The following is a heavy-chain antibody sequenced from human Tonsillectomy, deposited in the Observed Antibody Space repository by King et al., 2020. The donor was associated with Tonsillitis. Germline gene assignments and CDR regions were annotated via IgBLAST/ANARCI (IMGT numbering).Heavy chain of an antibody. CDR2: ITYSGST. J-gene: IGHJ6*02. D-gene: IGHD3-22*01. V-gene: IGHV4-59*01. CDR3: ARDKVGSGYYCAYGMDV. Sequence: QLQESDPGLVKPSETLSLTCTVSCGSISSYYWNWIRQPPGKGLEGIGYITYSGSTNYNPSLKSRVTISVDTSKKQLSLKLCSVTAADTSVYYCARDKVGSGYYCAYGMDVWGQGTTVTVSS. CDR1: CGSISSYY.